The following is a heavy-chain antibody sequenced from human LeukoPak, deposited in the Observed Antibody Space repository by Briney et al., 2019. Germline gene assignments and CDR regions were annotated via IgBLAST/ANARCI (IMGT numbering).Heavy chain of an antibody. J-gene: IGHJ3*02. D-gene: IGHD3-10*01. CDR3: ARDRAMVRGVITAFDI. CDR2: VYYSGST. V-gene: IGHV4-59*01. CDR1: GGSISNYY. Sequence: SETLSLTCTVSGGSISNYYWSWIRQPPGKGLEWIGYVYYSGSTNSNPSLKSRVTISVDTSKNQFSLKLSSVTAADTAVYYCARDRAMVRGVITAFDIWGQGTMVTVSS.